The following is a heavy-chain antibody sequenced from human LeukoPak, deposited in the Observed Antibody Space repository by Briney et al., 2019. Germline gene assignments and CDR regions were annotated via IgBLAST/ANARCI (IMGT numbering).Heavy chain of an antibody. CDR3: ARAKWELRTYYFDY. J-gene: IGHJ4*02. CDR2: IFHSGST. D-gene: IGHD1-26*01. V-gene: IGHV4-38-2*02. CDR1: NYSISRGYF. Sequence: SETLSLTCNVSNYSISRGYFWGWVRQPPGKGLEWIGSIFHSGSTYYNPSLKSRVTVSVDTSKNQFSLKLSSVTAADTAVYYCARAKWELRTYYFDYWGQGTLVTVSS.